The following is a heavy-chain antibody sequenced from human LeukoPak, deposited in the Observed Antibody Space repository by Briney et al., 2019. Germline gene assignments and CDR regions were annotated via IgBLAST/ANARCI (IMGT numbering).Heavy chain of an antibody. CDR2: INHSGST. CDR1: GGSFSDYY. CDR3: ALANYYGSGTEAPDY. J-gene: IGHJ4*02. D-gene: IGHD3-10*01. Sequence: SETLSLTCAVYGGSFSDYYRSWIRQPPGKGLEWIGEINHSGSTNYNPSLKSRVTISVDTSRNQFSLKLSSVTAADTAVYYCALANYYGSGTEAPDYWGQGTLVTVSS. V-gene: IGHV4-34*01.